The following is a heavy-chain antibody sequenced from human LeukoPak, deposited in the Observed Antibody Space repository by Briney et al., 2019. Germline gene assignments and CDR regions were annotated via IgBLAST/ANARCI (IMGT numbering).Heavy chain of an antibody. D-gene: IGHD3-3*01. V-gene: IGHV4-34*01. CDR1: GGSFSGYY. Sequence: SETLSLTCAVYGGSFSGYYWSWIRQPPGKGLEWIGEINHSGSTNYNPSLKSRVTISVDTSKNQFSLKLSSVTAADTAVYYCASSQLRFLEWLPRMDVWGQGTTVTVSS. CDR2: INHSGST. CDR3: ASSQLRFLEWLPRMDV. J-gene: IGHJ6*02.